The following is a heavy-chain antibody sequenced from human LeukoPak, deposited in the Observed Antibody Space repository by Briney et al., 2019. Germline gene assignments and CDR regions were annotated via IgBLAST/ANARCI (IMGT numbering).Heavy chain of an antibody. V-gene: IGHV3-21*01. Sequence: GGSLRLSCAASGFTFSSYYMNWVRQAPGRGLEWVSSISSSSSYIYYADSVKGRFTISRDNAKNSLYLQMNSLRAEDTAVYYCASQTGVIDYWGQGTLVTVSS. D-gene: IGHD1-1*01. J-gene: IGHJ4*02. CDR1: GFTFSSYY. CDR2: ISSSSSYI. CDR3: ASQTGVIDY.